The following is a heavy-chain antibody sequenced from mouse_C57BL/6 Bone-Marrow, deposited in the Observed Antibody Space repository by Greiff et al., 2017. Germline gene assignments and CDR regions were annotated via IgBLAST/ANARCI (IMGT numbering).Heavy chain of an antibody. V-gene: IGHV1-81*01. CDR3: ARGAYYSHYFDY. Sequence: VQGVESGAELARPGASVKLSCKASGYTFTSYGISWVKQRTGQGLEWIGEIYPRSGNTYYNEKFKGKATLTADKSSSTAYMELRSLTSEDSAVYFCARGAYYSHYFDYWGQGTTLTVSS. CDR1: GYTFTSYG. D-gene: IGHD2-12*01. J-gene: IGHJ2*01. CDR2: IYPRSGNT.